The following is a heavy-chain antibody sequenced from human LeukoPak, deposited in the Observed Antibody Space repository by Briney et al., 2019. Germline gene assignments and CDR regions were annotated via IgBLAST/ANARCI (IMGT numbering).Heavy chain of an antibody. CDR3: ARVPYYGRYYYYGIDV. V-gene: IGHV6-1*01. CDR1: GDSVSSNSAA. J-gene: IGHJ6*02. CDR2: TYYRSKWYN. Sequence: SQTLSLTCAISGDSVSSNSAAWTWIRQSPSRGLEWLGRTYYRSKWYNDYAVSVKSRITINPDTSKNQFSLQLNSVTPEDTAVYYCARVPYYGRYYYYGIDVWGQGTTVTVSS. D-gene: IGHD3-10*01.